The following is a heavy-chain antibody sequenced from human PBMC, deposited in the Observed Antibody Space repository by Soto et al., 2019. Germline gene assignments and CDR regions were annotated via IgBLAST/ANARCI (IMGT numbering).Heavy chain of an antibody. CDR3: ASFYDFWSGYYSYFDY. CDR1: GGSTSSSSYY. Sequence: SETLSLTCTVSGGSTSSSSYYWGWIRQPPGKGLEWIGSIYYSGSTYYNPSLKSRVTISVDTSKNQFSLKLSSVTAADTAVYYCASFYDFWSGYYSYFDYWGQGTLVTVSS. J-gene: IGHJ4*02. CDR2: IYYSGST. V-gene: IGHV4-39*01. D-gene: IGHD3-3*01.